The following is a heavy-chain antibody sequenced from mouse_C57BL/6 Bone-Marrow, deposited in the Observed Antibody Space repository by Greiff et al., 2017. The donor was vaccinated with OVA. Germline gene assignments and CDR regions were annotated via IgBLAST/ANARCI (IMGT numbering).Heavy chain of an antibody. CDR2: ISSGSSTI. J-gene: IGHJ2*01. CDR1: GFTFSDYG. D-gene: IGHD2-4*01. V-gene: IGHV5-17*01. CDR3: ARGRLRGDYFDY. Sequence: DVKLQESGGGLVKPGGSLKLSCAASGFTFSDYGMHWVRQAPEKGLEWVAYISSGSSTIYYADTVKGRFTISRDNAKNTLFLQMTSLRSEDTAMYYCARGRLRGDYFDYWGQGTTLTVSS.